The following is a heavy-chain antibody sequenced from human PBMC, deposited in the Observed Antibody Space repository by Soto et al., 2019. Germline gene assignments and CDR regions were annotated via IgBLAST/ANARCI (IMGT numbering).Heavy chain of an antibody. V-gene: IGHV1-69*01. D-gene: IGHD3-3*01. CDR3: AREIFGVIISGGRDAFDI. Sequence: QVQLVQSGAEVKKPGSSVKVSCKASGGTFSTYAISWVRQAPGQGLEWMGGIIPIFGTAKYAQKFQGRVTITADESTSTADMELSSLRSEDTAVYYCAREIFGVIISGGRDAFDICGQGTMVTVSS. J-gene: IGHJ3*02. CDR2: IIPIFGTA. CDR1: GGTFSTYA.